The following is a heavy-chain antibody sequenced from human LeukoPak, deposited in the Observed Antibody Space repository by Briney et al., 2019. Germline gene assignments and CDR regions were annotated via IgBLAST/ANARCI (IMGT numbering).Heavy chain of an antibody. Sequence: KPSETLSLTCAVYGGSFSGYYWSWIRQPPGKGLEWIGEINHSGSTNYNPSLKSRVTISVDTSKNQFSLKLSSVTAADTAVYYCARRGPVVVVAATPYYFDYWGQGTLVTVSS. CDR2: INHSGST. V-gene: IGHV4-34*01. D-gene: IGHD2-15*01. J-gene: IGHJ4*02. CDR1: GGSFSGYY. CDR3: ARRGPVVVVAATPYYFDY.